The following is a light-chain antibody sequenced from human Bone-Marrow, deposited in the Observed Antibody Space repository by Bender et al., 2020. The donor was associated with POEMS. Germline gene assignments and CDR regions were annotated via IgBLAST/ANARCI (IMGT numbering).Light chain of an antibody. CDR2: QDS. V-gene: IGLV3-1*01. CDR1: KLGDKY. CDR3: QAWDSSTAHWV. J-gene: IGLJ3*02. Sequence: SYDLTQPPSVSVSPGQPATITCSGDKLGDKYVCWYQQKPGQSPVVVMYQDSKRPSGIPERFSGSNSGNTATLTISGTQAMDEADYYCQAWDSSTAHWVFGGGTKLTVL.